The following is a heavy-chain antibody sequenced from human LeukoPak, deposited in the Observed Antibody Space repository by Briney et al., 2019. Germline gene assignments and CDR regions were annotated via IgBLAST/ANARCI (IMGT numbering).Heavy chain of an antibody. V-gene: IGHV4-34*01. D-gene: IGHD5-12*01. Sequence: SETLSLTCAVYGGSFSGYYRSWIRQPPGKGLEWIGEINHSGSTNYNPSLKSRVTISVDTSKNQFSLKLSSVTAADTAVYYCARGRGSYFDYWGQGTLVTVSS. CDR1: GGSFSGYY. CDR2: INHSGST. CDR3: ARGRGSYFDY. J-gene: IGHJ4*02.